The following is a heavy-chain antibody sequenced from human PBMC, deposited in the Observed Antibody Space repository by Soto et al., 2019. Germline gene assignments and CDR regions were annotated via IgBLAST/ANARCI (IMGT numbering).Heavy chain of an antibody. D-gene: IGHD2-21*02. V-gene: IGHV1-58*01. CDR3: ARDLNVVVTATHDAFDI. CDR1: GFTFTRSA. J-gene: IGHJ3*02. Sequence: ASVKVCCKASGFTFTRSAVQWVRQARGRRLEWIGWIVVGSGNTNYAQKFQERVTITRDMSTSTAYMELSSLRSEDTAVYYCARDLNVVVTATHDAFDIWGQGTMVTVS. CDR2: IVVGSGNT.